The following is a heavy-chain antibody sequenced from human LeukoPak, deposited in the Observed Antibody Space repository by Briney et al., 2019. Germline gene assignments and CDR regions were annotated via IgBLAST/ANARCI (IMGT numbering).Heavy chain of an antibody. J-gene: IGHJ4*02. V-gene: IGHV4-39*07. Sequence: SETLSLTCSVSGGSSSSSSYYWGWIRQPPGKGLEWIATINYSGTTHYNPSLKSRVTISADTSNNQFFLKVNSVTAADTAVYHCARGRWISGSYHNFDYWSQGTLVTVSS. CDR3: ARGRWISGSYHNFDY. CDR2: INYSGTT. CDR1: GGSSSSSSYY. D-gene: IGHD1-26*01.